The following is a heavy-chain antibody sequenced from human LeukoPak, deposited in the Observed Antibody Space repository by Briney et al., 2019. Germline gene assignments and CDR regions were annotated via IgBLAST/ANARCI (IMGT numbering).Heavy chain of an antibody. V-gene: IGHV4-59*01. CDR3: ARRVVRDGYNYDAFDI. Sequence: SETLSLTCTVSGGSISSYYWSWIRQSPGKGLEWIGYIYYSGSTNYNPSLKSRVTISVDTSKNQFSLKLSSVTAADTAVYYCARRVVRDGYNYDAFDIWGQGTMVTVSS. CDR1: GGSISSYY. J-gene: IGHJ3*02. D-gene: IGHD5-24*01. CDR2: IYYSGST.